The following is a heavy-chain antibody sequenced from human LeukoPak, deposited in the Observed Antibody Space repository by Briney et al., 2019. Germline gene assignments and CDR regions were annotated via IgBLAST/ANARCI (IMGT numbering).Heavy chain of an antibody. CDR3: TRGYTYGPDAFDL. CDR1: GFTLRDFY. Sequence: GGSLRLSCAASGFTLRDFYLDWVRQAPGKGLEWVGRIRKEVNSYTTEYAASVKGRFTISRDDSKNSLYLQMNSLKSEDTAVYYCTRGYTYGPDAFDLWGLGTMVTVSS. J-gene: IGHJ3*01. V-gene: IGHV3-72*01. D-gene: IGHD5-18*01. CDR2: IRKEVNSYTT.